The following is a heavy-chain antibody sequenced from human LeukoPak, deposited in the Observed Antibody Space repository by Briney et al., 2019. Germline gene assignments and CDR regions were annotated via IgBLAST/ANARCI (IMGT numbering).Heavy chain of an antibody. V-gene: IGHV3-7*05. CDR1: GFTFSKYW. D-gene: IGHD3-22*01. CDR2: IRQDGSEK. CDR3: ATNYYDGVDP. Sequence: PGGSLRLSCAASGFTFSKYWMSWVRQAPGKGLEWVANIRQDGSEKYYVDSVKGRFINSRDNAKNLLYLQMNSLRAEDTAVYYCATNYYDGVDPWGQGTLVAVSS. J-gene: IGHJ5*02.